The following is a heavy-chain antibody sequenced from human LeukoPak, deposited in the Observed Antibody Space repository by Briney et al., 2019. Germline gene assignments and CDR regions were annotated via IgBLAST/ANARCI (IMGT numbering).Heavy chain of an antibody. Sequence: ASMKVSCKSSGYTFTGYYMHWVRQAPGQGLERMGWINPNSGGTNYAQKFRGWVTMTRDTSISTAYMELSRLRSEDTAVYYCARGYIAAAGTNDYWGQGTLVTVSS. V-gene: IGHV1-2*04. CDR2: INPNSGGT. CDR1: GYTFTGYY. J-gene: IGHJ4*02. CDR3: ARGYIAAAGTNDY. D-gene: IGHD6-13*01.